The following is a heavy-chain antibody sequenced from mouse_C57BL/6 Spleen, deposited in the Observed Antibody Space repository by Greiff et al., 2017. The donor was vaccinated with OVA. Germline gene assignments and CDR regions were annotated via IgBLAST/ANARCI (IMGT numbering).Heavy chain of an antibody. CDR2: IHPNSGST. CDR3: ARGIYYDGYYAMDY. Sequence: VQLQQPGAELVKPGASVKLSCKASGYTFTSYWMHWVKQRPGQGLEWIGMIHPNSGSTNYNEKFKSKATLTVDKSSSTAYMQLSSLTSEDSAVYYCARGIYYDGYYAMDYWGQGTSVTVSS. V-gene: IGHV1-64*01. CDR1: GYTFTSYW. D-gene: IGHD2-4*01. J-gene: IGHJ4*01.